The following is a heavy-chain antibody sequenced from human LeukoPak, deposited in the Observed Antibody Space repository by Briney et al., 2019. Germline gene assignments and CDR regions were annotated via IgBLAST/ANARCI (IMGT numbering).Heavy chain of an antibody. CDR1: GGTFSSYA. V-gene: IGHV1-69*04. CDR3: ARGYDSSGYSIDY. J-gene: IGHJ4*02. CDR2: IIPILGIA. D-gene: IGHD3-22*01. Sequence: ASVKVSCKASGGTFSSYAISWVRQAPGQGLEWMGRIIPILGIANYAQKFQGRVTITADKSTSTAYMELSGLRSEDTAVYYCARGYDSSGYSIDYWGQGTLVTVSS.